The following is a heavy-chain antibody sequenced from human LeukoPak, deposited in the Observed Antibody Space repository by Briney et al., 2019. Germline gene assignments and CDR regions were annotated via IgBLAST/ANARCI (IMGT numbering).Heavy chain of an antibody. V-gene: IGHV3-33*08. Sequence: PGGSLRLSCAASGLTVGINYMSWVRQAPGKGLEWVAVIWYDGSNKYYADSVKGRFTISRDNSKNTLYLQMNSLRAEDTAVYYCARDLTVTPYYFDYWGQGTLVTVSS. J-gene: IGHJ4*02. D-gene: IGHD4-11*01. CDR2: IWYDGSNK. CDR3: ARDLTVTPYYFDY. CDR1: GLTVGINY.